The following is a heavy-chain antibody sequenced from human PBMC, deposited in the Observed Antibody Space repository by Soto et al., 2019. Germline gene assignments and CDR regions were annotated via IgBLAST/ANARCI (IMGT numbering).Heavy chain of an antibody. V-gene: IGHV3-66*01. CDR1: GFTVSSKY. CDR3: ARDDVRCDGGRCYGRPLDV. J-gene: IGHJ6*02. Sequence: EVQLVESGGGLVQPGGSLRLSCAASGFTVSSKYMTWVRQAPGKGLEWVSLIQSGGTTYYADSVKGRFTISRDTSENTLHLQMYSLRVEDTAVYYCARDDVRCDGGRCYGRPLDVWGQGTTVTVSS. CDR2: IQSGGTT. D-gene: IGHD2-15*01.